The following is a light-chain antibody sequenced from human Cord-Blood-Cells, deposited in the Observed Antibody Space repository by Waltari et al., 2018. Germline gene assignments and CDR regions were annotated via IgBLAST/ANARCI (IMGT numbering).Light chain of an antibody. Sequence: IVLTQSPVTLSLSPGERATLSSRASQSVSSSYLAWYQQKPGQAPRLLIYGASSRATGIPDRFSGSGSGTDFTLTISSLEPEDFAVYYCQQYGSAPLTFGGGTKVEIK. CDR1: QSVSSSY. CDR2: GAS. J-gene: IGKJ4*01. V-gene: IGKV3-20*01. CDR3: QQYGSAPLT.